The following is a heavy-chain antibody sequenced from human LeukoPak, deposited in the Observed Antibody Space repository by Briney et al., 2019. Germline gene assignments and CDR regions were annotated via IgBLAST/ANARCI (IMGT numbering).Heavy chain of an antibody. CDR1: GFTFDDYG. CDR3: AKDDIPSAT. D-gene: IGHD2-15*01. CDR2: INWNGGST. V-gene: IGHV3-20*04. Sequence: SLRLSCAASGFTFDDYGMSWVRQAPGKGLEWVSGINWNGGSTGYADSVKGRFTISRDNSKNILYVEMKSLRAEDTAVYYCAKDDIPSATWGQGTLVIVSS. J-gene: IGHJ3*01.